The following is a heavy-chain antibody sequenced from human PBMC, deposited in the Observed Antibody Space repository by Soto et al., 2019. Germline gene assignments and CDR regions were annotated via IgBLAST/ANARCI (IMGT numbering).Heavy chain of an antibody. CDR2: IIPIFGTA. V-gene: IGHV1-69*13. CDR1: GGTFSSYA. J-gene: IGHJ6*02. CDR3: AGNIVVVPAAPSDRPYYYYYGMEV. Sequence: SVKVSCKASGGTFSSYAISWVRQAPGQGLEWMGGIIPIFGTANYAQKFQGRVTITADESTSTAYMELSSLRSEDTAVYYCAGNIVVVPAAPSDRPYYYYYGMEVWGQGTTVTVSS. D-gene: IGHD2-2*01.